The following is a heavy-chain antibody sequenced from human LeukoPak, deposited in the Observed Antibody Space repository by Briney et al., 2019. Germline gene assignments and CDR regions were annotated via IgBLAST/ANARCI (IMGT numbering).Heavy chain of an antibody. CDR2: IIPILGIA. CDR3: ARGSFSRLLWFGEPRSKSSSDDAFDI. CDR1: GGTFSSYA. V-gene: IGHV1-69*04. J-gene: IGHJ3*02. Sequence: GASVKVSCKASGGTFSSYAISWVRQAPGQGLEWMGRIIPILGIANYAQKFQGRVTITADKSTSTAYMELSSLRSEDTAVYYCARGSFSRLLWFGEPRSKSSSDDAFDIWGQGTMVTISS. D-gene: IGHD3-10*01.